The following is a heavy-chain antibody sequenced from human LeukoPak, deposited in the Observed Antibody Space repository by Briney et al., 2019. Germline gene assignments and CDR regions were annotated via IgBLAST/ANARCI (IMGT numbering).Heavy chain of an antibody. CDR2: IIPIFGTA. V-gene: IGHV1-69*13. Sequence: GASVKVSCKVSGGTFSSYAISWVRQAPGQGLEWMGGIIPIFGTANYAQKFQGRVTITADESTSTAYMELSSLRSEDTAVYYCASPARGYDILTGYYNGYYFDYWGQGTLVTVSS. J-gene: IGHJ4*02. CDR1: GGTFSSYA. D-gene: IGHD3-9*01. CDR3: ASPARGYDILTGYYNGYYFDY.